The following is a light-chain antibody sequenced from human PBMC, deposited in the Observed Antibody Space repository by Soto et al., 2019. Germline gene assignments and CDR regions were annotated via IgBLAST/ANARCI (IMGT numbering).Light chain of an antibody. Sequence: EILRTQSPSTLSVSPGGRATLSCRASQSVKSNLAWYQQKPGQAPRLLIYGASTRATGIPDRFSGSGSGTDFTLTISRLEPEDFAVYYCQQYGSSPIFGGGTKVDIK. CDR1: QSVKSN. CDR2: GAS. CDR3: QQYGSSPI. V-gene: IGKV3-20*01. J-gene: IGKJ4*01.